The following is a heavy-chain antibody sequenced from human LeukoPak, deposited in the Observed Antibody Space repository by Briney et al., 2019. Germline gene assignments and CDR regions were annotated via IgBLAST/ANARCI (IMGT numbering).Heavy chain of an antibody. V-gene: IGHV4-34*01. J-gene: IGHJ6*03. CDR2: INHSGSI. Sequence: SETLSLTCAVFGGSFSGYYWSWIRQPPGKGLEWIGEINHSGSINYNSSLKSRVTISVDTSKNQFSLKLSSVTAADTAVYYCARSQGLQWLVSHYYYMDVWGKGTTVTVSS. CDR3: ARSQGLQWLVSHYYYMDV. D-gene: IGHD6-19*01. CDR1: GGSFSGYY.